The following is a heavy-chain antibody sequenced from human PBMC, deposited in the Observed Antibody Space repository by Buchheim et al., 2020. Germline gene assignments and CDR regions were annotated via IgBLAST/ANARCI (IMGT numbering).Heavy chain of an antibody. V-gene: IGHV4-34*01. CDR2: INHSGST. Sequence: QVQLQQWGAGLLKPSETLSLTCAVYGGSFSGYYWSWIRQPPGKGLEWIGEINHSGSTNYNPSLKSRVPISVDTSKNQFSLKLSSVTAADTAVYYCARRAAAGNLYNWFDPWGQGTL. CDR1: GGSFSGYY. CDR3: ARRAAAGNLYNWFDP. J-gene: IGHJ5*02. D-gene: IGHD6-13*01.